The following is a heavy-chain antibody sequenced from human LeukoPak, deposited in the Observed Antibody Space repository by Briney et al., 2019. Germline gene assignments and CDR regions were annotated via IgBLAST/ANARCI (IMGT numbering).Heavy chain of an antibody. J-gene: IGHJ4*02. V-gene: IGHV4-34*01. Sequence: SETLSLTCAVYGGSFSGYYWSWIRQPPGKGLEWIGEINHSGSTNYNPSLKSRVTISVDTSKNQFSLKLSSETAADTAVYYCATKWLLGFDYWGQGTLVTVSS. CDR1: GGSFSGYY. D-gene: IGHD3-22*01. CDR2: INHSGST. CDR3: ATKWLLGFDY.